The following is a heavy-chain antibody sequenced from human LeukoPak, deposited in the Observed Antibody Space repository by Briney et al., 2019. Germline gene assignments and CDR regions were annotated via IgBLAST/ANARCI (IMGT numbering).Heavy chain of an antibody. Sequence: GESLKISCKGSGYSFTNYWIAWVRQMPGKGLEWMGIIYPGDSGTKYSPSFRGQVTISADRSISTAYLQWSSLKASDTAIYYCARGLSGVTFWYHFDYWGQGTPVTVSS. D-gene: IGHD6-13*01. CDR3: ARGLSGVTFWYHFDY. CDR1: GYSFTNYW. J-gene: IGHJ4*02. V-gene: IGHV5-51*01. CDR2: IYPGDSGT.